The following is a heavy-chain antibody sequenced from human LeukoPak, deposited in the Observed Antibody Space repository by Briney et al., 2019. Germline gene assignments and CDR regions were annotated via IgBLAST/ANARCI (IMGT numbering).Heavy chain of an antibody. D-gene: IGHD7-27*01. CDR2: INSDGSST. CDR3: ARELTGDLGTDY. J-gene: IGHJ4*02. CDR1: GFTFSSYW. V-gene: IGHV3-74*01. Sequence: PGGSLRVSCAASGFTFSSYWMHWVRQAPGKGLVWVSRINSDGSSTSYADSVKGRFTISRDNAKNTLYLQMNSLRAEDTAVYYCARELTGDLGTDYWGQGTLVTVSS.